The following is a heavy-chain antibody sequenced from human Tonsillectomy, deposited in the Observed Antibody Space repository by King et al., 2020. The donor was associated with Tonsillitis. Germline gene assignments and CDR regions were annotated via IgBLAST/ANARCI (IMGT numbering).Heavy chain of an antibody. D-gene: IGHD4-17*01. Sequence: VQLVESGGGLVQPGGSLRLSCSASGFIFSNYALHWVRQPPGKGLEYVSAISSNGGSTYYADSVKGRFTISRDNSKNTLYLQMSSLRAEDTAVYYCVKGSPYGDSIFDYWGQGTLVTVPS. V-gene: IGHV3-64D*06. CDR1: GFIFSNYA. CDR3: VKGSPYGDSIFDY. J-gene: IGHJ4*02. CDR2: ISSNGGST.